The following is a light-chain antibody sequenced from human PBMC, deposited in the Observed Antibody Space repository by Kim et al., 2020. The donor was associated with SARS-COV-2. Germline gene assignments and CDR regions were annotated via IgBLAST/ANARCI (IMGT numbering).Light chain of an antibody. V-gene: IGLV3-19*01. CDR2: GQN. J-gene: IGLJ2*01. CDR3: KSRDSSGNRLV. CDR1: NLRTYY. Sequence: ALGQTVKITCQGDNLRTYYANWYQQKPGQAPVLVMFGQNNRPSGIPDRFAGSGSGNTASLTNTGGQAEDEAYYYGKSRDSSGNRLVFGGGTQLTV.